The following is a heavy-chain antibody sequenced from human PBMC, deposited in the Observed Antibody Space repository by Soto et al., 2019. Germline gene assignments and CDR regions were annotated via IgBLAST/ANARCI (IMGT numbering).Heavy chain of an antibody. J-gene: IGHJ4*02. V-gene: IGHV3-13*01. CDR2: IGTAGDT. CDR1: GFTFSSYD. CDR3: ARVIPVAGGFDY. Sequence: GGSLRLSCAASGFTFSSYDMHWVRQATGKGLEWVSAIGTAGDTYYPGSVKGRFTISRENAKNSLYLQMNSLRAEDTAVYYCARVIPVAGGFDYWGQGTLVTVSS. D-gene: IGHD6-19*01.